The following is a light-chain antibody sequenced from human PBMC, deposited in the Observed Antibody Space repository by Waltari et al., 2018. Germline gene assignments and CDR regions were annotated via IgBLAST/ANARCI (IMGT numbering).Light chain of an antibody. CDR3: QQSHSAPLA. Sequence: DIQMTQSPSSLSASVGDRVTIPCRASRAITTYVNWYQQRPGLAPKLLIYAASTLQGGVPTRFSGSGSGTDFTLTISSLQIEDFATYYCQQSHSAPLAFGGGTRLEI. CDR1: RAITTY. J-gene: IGKJ4*01. CDR2: AAS. V-gene: IGKV1-39*01.